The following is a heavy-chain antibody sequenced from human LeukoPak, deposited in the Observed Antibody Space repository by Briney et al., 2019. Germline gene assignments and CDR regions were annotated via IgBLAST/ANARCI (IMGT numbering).Heavy chain of an antibody. CDR2: ISGSGGST. D-gene: IGHD6-6*01. V-gene: IGHV3-23*01. CDR1: GFTFGDYA. J-gene: IGHJ4*02. CDR3: AKIFEYSSSLGDY. Sequence: GGSLRLSCTASGFTFGDYAMSWFRQAPGKGLEWVSAISGSGGSTYYADSVKGRFTISRDNSKNTLYLQMNSLRAEDTAVYYCAKIFEYSSSLGDYWGQGTLVTVSS.